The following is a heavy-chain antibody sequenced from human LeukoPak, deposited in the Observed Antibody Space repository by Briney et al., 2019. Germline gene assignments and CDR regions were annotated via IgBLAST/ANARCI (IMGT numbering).Heavy chain of an antibody. CDR1: GYTFTGYY. V-gene: IGHV1-2*02. CDR2: INPNSGGT. CDR3: ARSPYTSSWAYDSSGYGDY. Sequence: ASVKVSCKASGYTFTGYYMHWVRQAPGQGLEWVGWINPNSGGTNYAQKFQGRATMTRDTSISTAYMELSRLRSDDTAVYYCARSPYTSSWAYDSSGYGDYWGQGTLVTVSS. D-gene: IGHD3-22*01. J-gene: IGHJ4*02.